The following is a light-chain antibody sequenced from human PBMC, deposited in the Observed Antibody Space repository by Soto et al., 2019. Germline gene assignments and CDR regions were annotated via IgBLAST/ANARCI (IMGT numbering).Light chain of an antibody. CDR2: DVS. V-gene: IGKV3-20*01. CDR3: QQYNNWPR. Sequence: EIVLTQSPGTLTLSPGERATLSCRASQTVSSNSLAWYQQKAGQAPRVLIFDVSTRATGIPDRFSGSGSGTDFTLTISRLEPEDFAVYYCQQYNNWPRFGQGTKVDIK. CDR1: QTVSSNS. J-gene: IGKJ1*01.